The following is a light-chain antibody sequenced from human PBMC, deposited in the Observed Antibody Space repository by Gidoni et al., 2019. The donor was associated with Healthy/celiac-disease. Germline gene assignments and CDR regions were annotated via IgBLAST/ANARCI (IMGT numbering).Light chain of an antibody. CDR1: QSVSSY. Sequence: EIVLTQSPATLSLSPGERATLSCRASQSVSSYLAWYQQKPGQAPRLLIYEASNRATGIPARFSGSGSGTDFTLTISSLEPEDFAVYYCQQRSNWPPTWTFXQXTKVEIK. CDR2: EAS. J-gene: IGKJ1*01. CDR3: QQRSNWPPTWT. V-gene: IGKV3-11*01.